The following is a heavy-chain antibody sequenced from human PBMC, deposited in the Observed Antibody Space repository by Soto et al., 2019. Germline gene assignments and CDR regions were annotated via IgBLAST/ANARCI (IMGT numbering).Heavy chain of an antibody. CDR3: AKPYSSSWYLGDYFDY. Sequence: QVQLVESGGGVVQPGRSLRLSCAASGFTFSSYGMHWVRQAPGKGPEWVAVISYDGSNKYYADSVKGRFTISRDNSKNTLYLQMNSLRAEDTAVYYCAKPYSSSWYLGDYFDYWGQGTLVTVSS. D-gene: IGHD6-13*01. J-gene: IGHJ4*02. V-gene: IGHV3-30*18. CDR1: GFTFSSYG. CDR2: ISYDGSNK.